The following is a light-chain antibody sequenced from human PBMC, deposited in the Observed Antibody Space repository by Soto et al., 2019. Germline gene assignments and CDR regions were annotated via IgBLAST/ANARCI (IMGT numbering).Light chain of an antibody. CDR2: SDS. J-gene: IGLJ3*02. Sequence: SYVLTQPPSVSVAPGQTATLTCGGYNIGRNSVHWYQQKPGQAPVLVVYSDSARPSGIPERFSGSNSENTATLTISSVDAGDEADYYCHVWDSDSDHVVFGGGTKLTVL. CDR3: HVWDSDSDHVV. CDR1: NIGRNS. V-gene: IGLV3-21*02.